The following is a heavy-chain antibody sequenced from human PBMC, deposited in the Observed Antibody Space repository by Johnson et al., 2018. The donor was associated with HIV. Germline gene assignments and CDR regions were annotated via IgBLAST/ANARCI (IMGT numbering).Heavy chain of an antibody. V-gene: IGHV3-9*01. Sequence: ITWNSGSIGYADSVKGRFTISRDNTKNSLFLQMDTLRAGDTAVYYCARDKYYLTAITGSAFDIWGQGTMVTVSS. J-gene: IGHJ3*02. CDR2: ITWNSGSI. CDR3: ARDKYYLTAITGSAFDI. D-gene: IGHD2/OR15-2a*01.